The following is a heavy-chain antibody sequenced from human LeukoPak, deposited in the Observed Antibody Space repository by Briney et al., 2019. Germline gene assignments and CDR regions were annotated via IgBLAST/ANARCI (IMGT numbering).Heavy chain of an antibody. Sequence: PSETLSLTCTVSGGSISSGSYYWSWIRQPAGKGLEWIGRICTSGSTNYNPSLKSRVTISVDTSKNQFSLKLSSVTAADTAVYYCARGDSSGYYPFDYWGQGTLVTVSS. D-gene: IGHD3-22*01. CDR2: ICTSGST. CDR1: GGSISSGSYY. V-gene: IGHV4-61*02. CDR3: ARGDSSGYYPFDY. J-gene: IGHJ4*02.